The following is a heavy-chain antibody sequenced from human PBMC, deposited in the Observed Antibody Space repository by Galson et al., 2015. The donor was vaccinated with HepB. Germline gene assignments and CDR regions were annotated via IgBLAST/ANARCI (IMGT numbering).Heavy chain of an antibody. J-gene: IGHJ3*02. Sequence: SLRLSCAASGFTVSSNYMSWVRQAPGKGLEWVSVIYSGGSTYYADSVRGRFTISRDNSKNTLYLQMNSLRAEDTAVYYCAREGLYGPHAFDIWGQGTMVTVSS. CDR2: IYSGGST. CDR3: AREGLYGPHAFDI. CDR1: GFTVSSNY. V-gene: IGHV3-66*01. D-gene: IGHD3-3*01.